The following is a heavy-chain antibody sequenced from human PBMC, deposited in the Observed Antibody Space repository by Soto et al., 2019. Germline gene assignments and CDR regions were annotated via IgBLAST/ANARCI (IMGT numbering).Heavy chain of an antibody. V-gene: IGHV1-3*01. Sequence: QVQLVQSGAEVKKPGASVKVSCKASGYTFTSYAMHLVRQAPGQRLEWMGWINAGNGNTKYSQKFQGRVTITRDTSASTAYMEVSSLRSEDTAVYYCARGDYYDIHDYWGQGTLVTVSS. D-gene: IGHD3-22*01. CDR3: ARGDYYDIHDY. CDR1: GYTFTSYA. J-gene: IGHJ4*02. CDR2: INAGNGNT.